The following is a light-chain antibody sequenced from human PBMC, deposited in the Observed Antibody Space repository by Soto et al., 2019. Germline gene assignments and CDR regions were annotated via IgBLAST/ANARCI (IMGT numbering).Light chain of an antibody. Sequence: DIQMTQSPSSLSASVGDRVSITCRASQGISTYLAWYQQKPGKVPKLLIYTTSTLRSGVPSRFSGSGSGTDFTLTISSLQPEDVASFFCQRYNSAPPPFGSGTRVDI. CDR3: QRYNSAPPP. J-gene: IGKJ3*01. CDR2: TTS. V-gene: IGKV1-27*01. CDR1: QGISTY.